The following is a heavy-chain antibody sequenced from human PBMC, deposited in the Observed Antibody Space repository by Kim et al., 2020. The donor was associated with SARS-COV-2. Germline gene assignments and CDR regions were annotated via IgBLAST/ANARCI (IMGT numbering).Heavy chain of an antibody. CDR3: ARHYVWGSYLQYYFDY. Sequence: SETLSLTCAVYGGSFSGYYWSWIRQPPGKGLEWIGEINHSGSTNYNPSLKSRVTISVDTSKNQFSLKLSSVTAADTAVYYCARHYVWGSYLQYYFDYWGQGTLVTVSS. V-gene: IGHV4-34*01. D-gene: IGHD3-16*02. CDR1: GGSFSGYY. J-gene: IGHJ4*02. CDR2: INHSGST.